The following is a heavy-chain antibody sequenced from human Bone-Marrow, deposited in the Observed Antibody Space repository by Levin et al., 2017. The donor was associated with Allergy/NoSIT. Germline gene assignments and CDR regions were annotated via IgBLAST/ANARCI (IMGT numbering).Heavy chain of an antibody. J-gene: IGHJ6*02. CDR2: ISITGTTK. CDR1: GFTFSDYY. V-gene: IGHV3-11*01. Sequence: PGGSLRLSCAASGFTFSDYYMTWVRLAPGKGLEWISYISITGTTKNYAESVEGRFTISRDNAENSLYLQMDSLRADDTAVYYCARVPGDYSSSHYYSYYGMDVWGQGTTVTVSS. D-gene: IGHD6-13*01. CDR3: ARVPGDYSSSHYYSYYGMDV.